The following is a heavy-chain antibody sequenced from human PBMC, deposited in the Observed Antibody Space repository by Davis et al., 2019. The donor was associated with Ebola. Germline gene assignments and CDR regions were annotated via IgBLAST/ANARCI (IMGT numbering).Heavy chain of an antibody. Sequence: GSLRLSCAASGFTFSSYSMNWVRQPPRKGLEWIGSIYYSGSTYYNPSLESRVTISLDTSKNQFSLKLSSVTAADTAVYYCARREIDGDYVQDSWGQGTLVTISS. CDR3: ARREIDGDYVQDS. V-gene: IGHV4-39*07. D-gene: IGHD4-17*01. CDR2: IYYSGST. CDR1: GFTFSSYSMN. J-gene: IGHJ4*02.